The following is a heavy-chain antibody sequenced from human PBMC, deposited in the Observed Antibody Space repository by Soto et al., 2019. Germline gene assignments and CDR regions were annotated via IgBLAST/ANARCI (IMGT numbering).Heavy chain of an antibody. J-gene: IGHJ4*02. CDR1: GGSVSSSFF. CDR3: ARSFGWYAIDY. CDR2: IFHSGSV. D-gene: IGHD6-19*01. Sequence: QVLLQESGPGLVQPSGTLSLSCAVSGGSVSSSFFWGWVRQPPGKGLEWIGDIFHSGSVNYNPSLKSRVTISIDKSKTQFSLELNSVTTADTVVYYCARSFGWYAIDYWGQGTLVIVSS. V-gene: IGHV4-4*02.